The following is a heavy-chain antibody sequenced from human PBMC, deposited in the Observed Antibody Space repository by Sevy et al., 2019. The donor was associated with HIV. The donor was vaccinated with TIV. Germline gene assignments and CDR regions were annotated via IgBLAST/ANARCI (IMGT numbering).Heavy chain of an antibody. D-gene: IGHD3-10*01. CDR1: GGSISSYY. Sequence: SETLSLTCTVSGGSISSYYWSWIRQPPGKGLEWIGYIYYSGSTNYNPSLKSRVTISVDTSKNQFSLRLSSVTAADTAVYYCARSNYYGSGSYYTWVLGKNTYYYYGMDVWGQGTTVTVSS. J-gene: IGHJ6*02. CDR2: IYYSGST. V-gene: IGHV4-59*13. CDR3: ARSNYYGSGSYYTWVLGKNTYYYYGMDV.